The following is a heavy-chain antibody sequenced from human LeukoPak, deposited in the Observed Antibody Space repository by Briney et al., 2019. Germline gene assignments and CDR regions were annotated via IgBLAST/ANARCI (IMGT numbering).Heavy chain of an antibody. D-gene: IGHD4-17*01. CDR3: AKDPNGDYIGAFDF. V-gene: IGHV3-23*01. J-gene: IGHJ3*01. Sequence: GGSLRLSCAASAFSFSKFALIWVRQAPGKGLEWVSAITANGGYTLYADAVKGRFTVSRDNSKNTLYLQINSLRPEDTTMYYCAKDPNGDYIGAFDFWGQGTMVTVSS. CDR1: AFSFSKFA. CDR2: ITANGGYT.